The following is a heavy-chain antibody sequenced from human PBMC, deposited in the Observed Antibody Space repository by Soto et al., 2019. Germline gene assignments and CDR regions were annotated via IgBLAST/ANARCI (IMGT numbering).Heavy chain of an antibody. D-gene: IGHD1-26*01. CDR2: IYYSGST. Sequence: SETLSLTCTVARGSISSYYCRWIRQPPGKRLERIGYIYYSGSTNYNPSLKSRVTISVDTSKNQFPLKLSSVTAADTAVYYCARHGTPSFWLDPWGQGTLVTVS. CDR3: ARHGTPSFWLDP. CDR1: RGSISSYY. J-gene: IGHJ5*02. V-gene: IGHV4-59*08.